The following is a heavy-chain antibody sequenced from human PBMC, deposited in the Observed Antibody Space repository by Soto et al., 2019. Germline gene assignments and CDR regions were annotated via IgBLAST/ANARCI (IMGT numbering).Heavy chain of an antibody. V-gene: IGHV3-7*01. CDR3: ATKGDALNY. CDR2: INRDGSHK. J-gene: IGHJ4*02. CDR1: GFTLRNSW. D-gene: IGHD2-21*02. Sequence: GGSMIVSCAAAGFTLRNSWMYWVRQAPGKGLEWVANINRDGSHKYYVDSVKGRFTISRDNAENSVFLQMNSLRAEDTAIYYCATKGDALNYWGQGTLVTVSS.